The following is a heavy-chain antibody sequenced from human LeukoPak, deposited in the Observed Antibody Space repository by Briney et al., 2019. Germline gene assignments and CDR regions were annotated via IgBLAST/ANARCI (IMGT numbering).Heavy chain of an antibody. J-gene: IGHJ4*02. V-gene: IGHV3-23*01. CDR1: GFSFSYYD. D-gene: IGHD2/OR15-2a*01. CDR2: ISSTGSST. CDR3: AKGAPTLTPPSDY. Sequence: GGSLRLSCAASGFSFSYYDVSWVRQAPGKGLEWVSAISSTGSSTHYRDSMKGRFTISRDNSKNTLYLQMKGLRPEDTAVYYCAKGAPTLTPPSDYLRQGGLAAVCS.